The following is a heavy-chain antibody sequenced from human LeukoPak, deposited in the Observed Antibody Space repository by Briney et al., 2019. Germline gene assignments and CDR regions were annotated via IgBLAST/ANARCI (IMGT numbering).Heavy chain of an antibody. Sequence: PGGSLRLSCVASGFTFTSHWMSWVRQAPGKGLEWVAHINKDGSEIYYVDSVKGRFTISRDNAKASLSLQMNSLRVEDTAVYYCARDKVTYWGQGTLVTVSS. CDR1: GFTFTSHW. CDR2: INKDGSEI. J-gene: IGHJ4*02. V-gene: IGHV3-7*01. CDR3: ARDKVTY.